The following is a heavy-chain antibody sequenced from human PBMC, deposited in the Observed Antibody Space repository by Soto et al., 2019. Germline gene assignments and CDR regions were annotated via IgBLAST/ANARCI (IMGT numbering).Heavy chain of an antibody. V-gene: IGHV3-7*03. J-gene: IGHJ6*02. D-gene: IGHD3-3*01. Sequence: DVQLAESGGGLVQPGGSLRLSCVASGQTFNRYWMSWVRQAPGKGLEWVANIKQDGSEEYYVDSVKGRFTISRDNAKKSLYLQMNSLRAEDPAMYYRVRTHFDSWFFDFYGMAVWGQGTMVIVSS. CDR1: GQTFNRYW. CDR2: IKQDGSEE. CDR3: VRTHFDSWFFDFYGMAV.